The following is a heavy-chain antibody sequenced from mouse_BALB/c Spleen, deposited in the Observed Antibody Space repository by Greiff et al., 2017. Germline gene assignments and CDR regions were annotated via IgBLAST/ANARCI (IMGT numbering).Heavy chain of an antibody. CDR2: IHYSGST. D-gene: IGHD2-3*01. Sequence: EVKLVESGPDLVKPSQSLSLTCTVTGYSITSCYSWHWIRQFPGNKLEWMGYIHYSGSTNYNPSLKSRISITRDTSKNQFFLQLNSVTTEDTATYYCARRGGLYASFAYWGQGTLVTVSA. V-gene: IGHV3-1*02. CDR3: ARRGGLYASFAY. J-gene: IGHJ3*01. CDR1: GYSITSCYS.